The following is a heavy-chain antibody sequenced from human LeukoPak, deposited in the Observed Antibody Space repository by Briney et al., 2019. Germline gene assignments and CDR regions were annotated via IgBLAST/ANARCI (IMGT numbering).Heavy chain of an antibody. V-gene: IGHV3-30*02. CDR1: GFSFSSYG. Sequence: GGSLRLSCAASGFSFSSYGMHWVRQAPGKGLEWVAFIRYDGGTIYYADSVKGRFTISRDNSKNTLYLQMNSLRAEDTAVYYCARDLGYCSGGSCYSKSYYYYGMDVWGQGTTVTVSS. CDR3: ARDLGYCSGGSCYSKSYYYYGMDV. CDR2: IRYDGGTI. D-gene: IGHD2-15*01. J-gene: IGHJ6*02.